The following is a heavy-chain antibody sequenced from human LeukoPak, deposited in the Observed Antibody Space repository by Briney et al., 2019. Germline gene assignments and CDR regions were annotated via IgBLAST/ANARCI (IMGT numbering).Heavy chain of an antibody. J-gene: IGHJ4*02. D-gene: IGHD6-13*01. CDR3: ARLDSSSWYV. V-gene: IGHV5-51*01. CDR1: TDIFSNYW. CDR2: ICPDDSDT. Sequence: GESLKISCKGSTDIFSNYWIGWVRQMPGKGLEWMGVICPDDSDTRYSPTFQGQVTFSVDESISTAYLQWSSLKASDTAMYYCARLDSSSWYVWGQGTLSPSPQ.